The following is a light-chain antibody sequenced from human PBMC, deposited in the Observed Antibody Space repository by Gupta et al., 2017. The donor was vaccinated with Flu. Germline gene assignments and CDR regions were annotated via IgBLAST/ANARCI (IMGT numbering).Light chain of an antibody. V-gene: IGKV3-20*01. CDR1: QSVRNNY. CDR2: GAS. J-gene: IGKJ1*01. Sequence: EIVLTQSPGTLSLSPGERATLSCRASQSVRNNYLSWYQQGPGQPPRLLIYGASIRITGIPDRFSGSGSGTDFTLTISRLEPEDFAVYYCQHYDDSPTFGQGTKVEIE. CDR3: QHYDDSPT.